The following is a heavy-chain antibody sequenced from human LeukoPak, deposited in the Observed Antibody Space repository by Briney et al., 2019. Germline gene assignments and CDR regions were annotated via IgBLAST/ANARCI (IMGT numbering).Heavy chain of an antibody. J-gene: IGHJ4*02. CDR2: MNPNSGNT. D-gene: IGHD5-12*01. Sequence: ASVKVSCKASGYTFTSYGISWVRQAPGQGLEWMGWMNPNSGNTGYAQKFQGRVTMTRNTSISTAYMELSSLSSEDTAVYYCARGRRYSGYDAFGYWGQGTLVTVSS. CDR3: ARGRRYSGYDAFGY. V-gene: IGHV1-8*02. CDR1: GYTFTSYG.